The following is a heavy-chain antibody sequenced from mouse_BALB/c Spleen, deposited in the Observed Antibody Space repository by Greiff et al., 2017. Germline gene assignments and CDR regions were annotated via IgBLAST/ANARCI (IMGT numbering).Heavy chain of an antibody. Sequence: VQLVESGAELAKPGASVKMSCKASGYTFTSYWMHWVKQRPGQGLEWIGYINPSTGYTEYNQKFKDKATLTADKSSSTAYMQLSSLTSEDSAVYYCARGRYGRSLDYWGQGTTLTVSS. J-gene: IGHJ2*01. CDR2: INPSTGYT. CDR1: GYTFTSYW. CDR3: ARGRYGRSLDY. V-gene: IGHV1-7*01. D-gene: IGHD1-1*01.